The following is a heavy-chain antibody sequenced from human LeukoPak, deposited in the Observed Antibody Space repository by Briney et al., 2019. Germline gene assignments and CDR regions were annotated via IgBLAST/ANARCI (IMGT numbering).Heavy chain of an antibody. Sequence: SETLSLTCTVSGGSISNYYWSWVRQPPGKGPEWIGYIYYSGSTKYNPSLKSRVTISIDTSKNQFSLKLSSVTAADTAVYYCARDRGIGDYYHYYFDYWGQGTLVTVSS. CDR1: GGSISNYY. D-gene: IGHD4-17*01. CDR3: ARDRGIGDYYHYYFDY. J-gene: IGHJ4*02. V-gene: IGHV4-59*01. CDR2: IYYSGST.